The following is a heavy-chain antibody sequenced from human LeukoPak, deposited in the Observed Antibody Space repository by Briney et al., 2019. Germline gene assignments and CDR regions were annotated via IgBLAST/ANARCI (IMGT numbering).Heavy chain of an antibody. V-gene: IGHV4-59*01. J-gene: IGHJ6*03. CDR3: ARGGVDSSTRNYYYSSYYMDV. CDR1: GGSISSYY. CDR2: IYYSGST. Sequence: KTSETLSLTCTVSGGSISSYYWSWIRQPPGKGLEWIGYIYYSGSTSYNPSLKSRITISVDTSKNHFSLKLRSVTAADTAVYYCARGGVDSSTRNYYYSSYYMDVWGKGTTVTVSS. D-gene: IGHD6-13*01.